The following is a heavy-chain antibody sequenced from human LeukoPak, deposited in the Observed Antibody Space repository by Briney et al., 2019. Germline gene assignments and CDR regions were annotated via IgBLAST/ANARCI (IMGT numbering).Heavy chain of an antibody. J-gene: IGHJ4*02. CDR1: GYSFTSYW. Sequence: GESLKISCKGSGYSFTSYWIGWVRQMPGKGLEWMGIIYPGDSDTRYSPSFQGQVTISADKSISTAYLQWSSLKASDTAMYYCARRGRYYYDTSGYQNYFDYWGQGTLVTVSS. CDR3: ARRGRYYYDTSGYQNYFDY. CDR2: IYPGDSDT. D-gene: IGHD3-22*01. V-gene: IGHV5-51*01.